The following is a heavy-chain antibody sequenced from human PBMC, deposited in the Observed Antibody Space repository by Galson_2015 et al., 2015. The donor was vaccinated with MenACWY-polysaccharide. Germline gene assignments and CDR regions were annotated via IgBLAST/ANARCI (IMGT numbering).Heavy chain of an antibody. J-gene: IGHJ3*02. D-gene: IGHD2-2*01. CDR3: AREGSRIVFHAFDI. CDR2: IQYDGSNK. V-gene: IGHV3-33*01. Sequence: SLRLSCAASGFRFSNSGMHWVRQAPGKGLEWVAVIQYDGSNKVYADSVKGRFTISRDNSKNTVFLEMNTLGVEDTAVYYCAREGSRIVFHAFDIWGQGTMATVSS. CDR1: GFRFSNSG.